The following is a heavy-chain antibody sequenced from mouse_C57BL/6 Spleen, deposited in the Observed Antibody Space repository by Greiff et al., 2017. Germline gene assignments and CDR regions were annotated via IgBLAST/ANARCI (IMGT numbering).Heavy chain of an antibody. CDR3: AGVVDYVGFAY. Sequence: VQLQQSGPELVKPGASVKISCKASGYTFTDYNMDWVKQSHGQSLEWIGDINPNNGGTIYNQKFKGKATVTVDKSSSTAYMGLRSLTSEDAAVYYCAGVVDYVGFAYWGQGTLVTVSA. CDR1: GYTFTDYN. J-gene: IGHJ3*01. CDR2: INPNNGGT. V-gene: IGHV1-18*01. D-gene: IGHD2-4*01.